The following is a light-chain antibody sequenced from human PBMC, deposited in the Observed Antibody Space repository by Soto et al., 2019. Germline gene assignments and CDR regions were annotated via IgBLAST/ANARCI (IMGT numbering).Light chain of an antibody. CDR2: GSA. Sequence: EVVLTQSPGTLPLSPGERATLSCRASQSVTNNYFAWYQQTPGQAPRLLIFGSADSATGIPDTFRGSGSGPVFPLTFSSLGPEDFSAHDCELGGSSPPYTCGQGNKL. J-gene: IGKJ2*01. CDR3: ELGGSSPPYT. V-gene: IGKV3-20*01. CDR1: QSVTNNY.